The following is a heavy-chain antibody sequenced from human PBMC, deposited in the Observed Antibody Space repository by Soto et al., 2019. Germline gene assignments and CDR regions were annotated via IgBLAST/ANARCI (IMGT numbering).Heavy chain of an antibody. V-gene: IGHV4-31*03. D-gene: IGHD3-10*01. J-gene: IGHJ5*02. CDR1: GGSISSGGYY. CDR3: ARDCSAMVRGQNPTGDDNWFDP. CDR2: IYYSGST. Sequence: QVQLQESGPGLVKPSQTLSLTCTVSGGSISSGGYYWSWIRQHPGKGLEWIGYIYYSGSTYYNPSLKSRVTISVDTSKNQFSLKLSSVTAADTAVYYCARDCSAMVRGQNPTGDDNWFDPWGQGTLVTVSS.